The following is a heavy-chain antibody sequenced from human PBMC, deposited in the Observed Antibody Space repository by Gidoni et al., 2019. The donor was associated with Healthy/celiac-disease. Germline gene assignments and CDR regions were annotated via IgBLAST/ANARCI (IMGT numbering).Heavy chain of an antibody. CDR1: RFTFRRYP. Sequence: VQLLESGGGLVQPGGSLRPSCPPSRFTFRRYPMSWVRQAPGKGLEWVAAIMCSGGSTYYADSVKGRFTISRDNSKNTLYLQMNSLRAEDTAVYYCAKDYNVLLWFGELSSAFDIWGQGTMVTVSS. CDR3: AKDYNVLLWFGELSSAFDI. J-gene: IGHJ3*02. CDR2: IMCSGGST. V-gene: IGHV3-23*01. D-gene: IGHD3-10*01.